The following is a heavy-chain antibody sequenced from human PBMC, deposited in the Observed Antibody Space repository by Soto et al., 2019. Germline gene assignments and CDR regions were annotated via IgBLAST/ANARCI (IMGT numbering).Heavy chain of an antibody. J-gene: IGHJ4*02. V-gene: IGHV3-15*07. CDR1: GFTFSDAW. D-gene: IGHD3-22*01. CDR2: IKSKTDGGTT. CDR3: TTFRYSYGNSANYLWDF. Sequence: PGGSLRLSCAASGFTFSDAWMNWVRQAPGKGLEWVGRIKSKTDGGTTDYTAPVKGRITISRDDSKNTLYLQMNSLKTEDTAVYFCTTFRYSYGNSANYLWDFWGQGTLVTVSS.